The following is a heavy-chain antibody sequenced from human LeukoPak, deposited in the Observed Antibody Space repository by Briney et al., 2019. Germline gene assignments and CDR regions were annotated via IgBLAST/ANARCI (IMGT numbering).Heavy chain of an antibody. J-gene: IGHJ3*02. CDR1: GFTFSSYS. CDR2: ISSSSSYI. CDR3: ARGRYSSSWGHDAFDI. V-gene: IGHV3-21*01. Sequence: GGSLRLSCAASGFTFSSYSMNWVRQAPGKGLEWVSSISSSSSYIYYADSVKGRFTISRDNAKNSLYLQMNSLRAEDTAVYYCARGRYSSSWGHDAFDIWGQGTMVTVSS. D-gene: IGHD6-13*01.